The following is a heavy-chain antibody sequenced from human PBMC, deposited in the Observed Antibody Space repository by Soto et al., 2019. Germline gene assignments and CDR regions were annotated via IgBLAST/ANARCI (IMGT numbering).Heavy chain of an antibody. J-gene: IGHJ5*02. CDR2: INHSGST. CDR3: ARAPNYDYVWGSYRTGWFDP. V-gene: IGHV4-34*01. CDR1: GGSFSGYY. D-gene: IGHD3-16*02. Sequence: KPSETLSLTCAVYGGSFSGYYWSWIRQPPGKGLEWIGEINHSGSTNYNPSLKSRVTISVDTPKNQFSLKLSSVTAADTAAYYCARAPNYDYVWGSYRTGWFDPWGQGTLVTVSS.